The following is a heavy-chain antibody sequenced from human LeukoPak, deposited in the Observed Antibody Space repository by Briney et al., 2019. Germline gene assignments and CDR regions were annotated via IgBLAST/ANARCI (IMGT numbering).Heavy chain of an antibody. CDR1: GFTFSNGA. V-gene: IGHV3-23*01. CDR2: ISPGGGTT. J-gene: IGHJ4*02. D-gene: IGHD4-17*01. Sequence: PGGSLRLSCAVSGFTFSNGAMGWVRQPRGGGLEWVSTISPGGGTTYYAESMKGRFTISRDNSKSTLYLEMNSLRTEDTAVYYCAREPTTVTTDASFDYWGQGTLVTVSS. CDR3: AREPTTVTTDASFDY.